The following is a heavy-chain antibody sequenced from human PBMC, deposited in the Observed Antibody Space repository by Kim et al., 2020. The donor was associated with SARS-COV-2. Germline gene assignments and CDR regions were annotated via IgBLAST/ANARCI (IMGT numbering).Heavy chain of an antibody. CDR3: ARFSGYGDYYYYGMDV. D-gene: IGHD5-12*01. Sequence: SETLSLTCTVSGGSISSSSYYWGWIRQPPGKGLEWIGSIYYSGSTYYNPSLKSRVTISVDTSKNQFSLKLSSVTAADTAVYYCARFSGYGDYYYYGMDVWGQKTTVTVS. CDR1: GGSISSSSYY. V-gene: IGHV4-39*01. CDR2: IYYSGST. J-gene: IGHJ6*01.